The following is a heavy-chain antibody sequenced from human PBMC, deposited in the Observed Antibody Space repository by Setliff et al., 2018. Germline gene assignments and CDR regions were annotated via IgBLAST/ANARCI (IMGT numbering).Heavy chain of an antibody. V-gene: IGHV3-7*01. CDR2: ITHDGSKT. CDR3: TKDQDYYGMDV. Sequence: GGSLRLSCAGSGFTFNTYWMTWVRQAPGKGLEWVASITHDGSKTYILDSVKGRFTISRDNTKNSLYLQMNSLRGEDTAVYHCTKDQDYYGMDVWGQGTTVTVSS. J-gene: IGHJ6*02. CDR1: GFTFNTYW.